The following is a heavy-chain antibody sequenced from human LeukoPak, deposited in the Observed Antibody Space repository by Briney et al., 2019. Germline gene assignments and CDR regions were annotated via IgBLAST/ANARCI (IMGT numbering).Heavy chain of an antibody. CDR2: IYYTGNT. J-gene: IGHJ6*04. Sequence: SETLSLTCTVSGGSISSSSYYWGWIRQPPGKGLEWIGSIYYTGNTYYNSSLKSRVTISVDTSKNQFSLKLSSVTAADTAVYFCARKPGSGSYYLDVWGKGTTAIVSS. V-gene: IGHV4-39*01. CDR1: GGSISSSSYY. D-gene: IGHD3-10*01. CDR3: ARKPGSGSYYLDV.